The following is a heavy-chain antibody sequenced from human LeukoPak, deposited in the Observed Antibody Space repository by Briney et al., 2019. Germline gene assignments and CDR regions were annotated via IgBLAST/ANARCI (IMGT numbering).Heavy chain of an antibody. CDR3: ARRECSSTSCYSLAPFQH. Sequence: SETLSLTCAVYGGSFSGYYWSWIRQPPGKGLEWIGEINHSGSTNYNPSLKSRVTISVDTSKNQFSLKLSSVTAADTAVYYCARRECSSTSCYSLAPFQHWGQGTLVTVSS. V-gene: IGHV4-34*01. J-gene: IGHJ1*01. CDR1: GGSFSGYY. CDR2: INHSGST. D-gene: IGHD2-2*01.